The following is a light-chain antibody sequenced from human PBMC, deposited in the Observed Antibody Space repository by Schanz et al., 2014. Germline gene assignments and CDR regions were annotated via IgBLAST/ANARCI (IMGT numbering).Light chain of an antibody. J-gene: IGKJ4*01. CDR3: QQFDRSPRT. CDR1: QSVSH. CDR2: GAS. V-gene: IGKV3-20*01. Sequence: EIVLTQSPGTLSLSPGERATLSCRASQSVSHLAWYQQKAGQAPRLLIFGASSRATGIPDRFSGSGSGTDFTLNIRRLEPEGFAAYYCQQFDRSPRTFGGGTKVEIK.